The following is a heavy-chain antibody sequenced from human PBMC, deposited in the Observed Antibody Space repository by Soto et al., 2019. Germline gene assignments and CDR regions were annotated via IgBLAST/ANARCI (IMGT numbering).Heavy chain of an antibody. CDR1: GFTFSSYW. Sequence: LSLSCAASGFTFSSYWMHWVRQAPGKGLVWVSRINSDGSSTSYADSVKGRFTISRDNAKNTLYLQMNSLRAEDTAVYYCAREGRRRDDILTGYYRYWGQGTLVTVSS. CDR3: AREGRRRDDILTGYYRY. J-gene: IGHJ4*02. V-gene: IGHV3-74*01. D-gene: IGHD3-9*01. CDR2: INSDGSST.